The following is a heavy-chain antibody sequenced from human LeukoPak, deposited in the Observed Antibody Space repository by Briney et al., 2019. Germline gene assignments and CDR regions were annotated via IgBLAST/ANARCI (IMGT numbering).Heavy chain of an antibody. CDR1: GFTVSSNY. J-gene: IGHJ4*02. CDR2: IYSGGST. CDR3: ARSWDARLNFDY. D-gene: IGHD1-26*01. Sequence: GGSLRLSCAASGFTVSSNYMSWVRQAPGKGLEWVSVIYSGGSTYYADSVKGRFTISRDNSKNTVYLQMNSLRAEDTALYYCARSWDARLNFDYWGQGTLVTVSS. V-gene: IGHV3-66*02.